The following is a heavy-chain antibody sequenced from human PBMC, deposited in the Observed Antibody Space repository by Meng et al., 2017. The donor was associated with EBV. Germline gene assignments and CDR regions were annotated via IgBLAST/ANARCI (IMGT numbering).Heavy chain of an antibody. V-gene: IGHV1-2*06. J-gene: IGHJ4*02. CDR1: GYTFTGYY. CDR3: ARVGIAVAGTGDY. CDR2: INPNSGGT. Sequence: VRLGESGAQSTKPGASLKVSCKASGYTFTGYYMHWVRQAPGQGLEWMGRINPNSGGTNYAQKFQGRVTMTRDTSISTAYMELSRLRSDDTAVYYCARVGIAVAGTGDYWGQGTLVTVSS. D-gene: IGHD6-19*01.